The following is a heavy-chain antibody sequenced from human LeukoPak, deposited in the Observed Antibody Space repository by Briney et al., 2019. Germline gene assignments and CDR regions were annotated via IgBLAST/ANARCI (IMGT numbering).Heavy chain of an antibody. CDR1: GFSYDYYG. D-gene: IGHD2-15*01. CDR3: AKVAAQAYGSGNPNYYYYYMDV. J-gene: IGHJ6*03. V-gene: IGHV3-23*01. CDR2: ISGSGGST. Sequence: QSGGSLRLSCIVSGFSYDYYGMSWVRQLPGKGLEWVSAISGSGGSTYYADSVKGRFTIFRDNSKNTLYLQMNSLRAEDTAVYYCAKVAAQAYGSGNPNYYYYYMDVWGKGTTVTISS.